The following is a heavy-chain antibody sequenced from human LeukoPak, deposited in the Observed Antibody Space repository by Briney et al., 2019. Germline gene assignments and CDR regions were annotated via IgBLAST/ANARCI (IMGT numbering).Heavy chain of an antibody. Sequence: GVPLRLSCAASGFTFSNYWMSWVRQAPGKGLEWLANINQDGSQIYDVDSVKGRFTISRDNAKNSVYLQINSLRVEHTAVYYCARIGYSSSSTDYWGQGTMVTVSS. CDR2: INQDGSQI. CDR3: ARIGYSSSSTDY. J-gene: IGHJ4*02. V-gene: IGHV3-7*01. D-gene: IGHD6-6*01. CDR1: GFTFSNYW.